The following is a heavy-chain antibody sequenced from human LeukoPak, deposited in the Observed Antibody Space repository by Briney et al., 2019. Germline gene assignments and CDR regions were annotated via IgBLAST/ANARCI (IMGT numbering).Heavy chain of an antibody. CDR1: GGSFSGYY. CDR2: INHSGST. V-gene: IGHV4-34*01. D-gene: IGHD6-13*01. Sequence: SETLSLTCAVYGGSFSGYYWSWIRQPPGKGLEWIGEINHSGSTNYNPSLKSRVTISVDTSKNQFSLKLSSVTAADTAVYYCARDPSSIAAAGQFDYWGQGTLVTVSS. CDR3: ARDPSSIAAAGQFDY. J-gene: IGHJ4*02.